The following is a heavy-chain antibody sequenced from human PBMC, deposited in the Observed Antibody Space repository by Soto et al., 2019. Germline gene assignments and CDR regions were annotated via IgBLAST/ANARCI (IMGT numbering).Heavy chain of an antibody. D-gene: IGHD3-10*01. CDR2: INHSGSS. J-gene: IGHJ4*02. V-gene: IGHV4-34*01. Sequence: QVHLQQWGAGLLKPSETLSLTCAVYGESFSAYYWNWIRQSPGKGLDWIGEINHSGSSTYNPSLESRVTMSVDTSRNQFSLKLTSVTAADTAVYYCARGRSDYYGSLRLDCWGQGTLVTLSS. CDR3: ARGRSDYYGSLRLDC. CDR1: GESFSAYY.